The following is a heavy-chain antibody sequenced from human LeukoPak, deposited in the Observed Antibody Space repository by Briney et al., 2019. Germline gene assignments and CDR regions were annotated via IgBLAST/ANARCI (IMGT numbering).Heavy chain of an antibody. CDR2: IKKDGSEK. D-gene: IGHD3-10*01. V-gene: IGHV3-7*01. CDR3: ARGPPYGSRSDYLDY. Sequence: GGSLRLSCAASGFTFSSYWMSWVRQAPGKGLEWVADIKKDGSEKNQVDSVTISRDNAKNSLYLQMNSLRAEDTAVYYCARGPPYGSRSDYLDYWGQGTLVTVSS. J-gene: IGHJ4*02. CDR1: GFTFSSYW.